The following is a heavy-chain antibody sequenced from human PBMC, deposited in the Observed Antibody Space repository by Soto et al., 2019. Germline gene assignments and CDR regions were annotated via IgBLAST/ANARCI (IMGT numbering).Heavy chain of an antibody. CDR3: VERGRNWGAFDF. J-gene: IGHJ3*01. V-gene: IGHV3-23*01. Sequence: VQLLESGGDLVQPGGSLRLSCVASGFILNNYAMSWVRQAPGKGLEWVSTIGGTDGDSDGVLWYEDSVKGRFTISRDSSANTLFLHMDNLRAEDSALYYCVERGRNWGAFDFWGQGTTVVVSS. CDR2: IGGTDGDSDGVL. D-gene: IGHD7-27*01. CDR1: GFILNNYA.